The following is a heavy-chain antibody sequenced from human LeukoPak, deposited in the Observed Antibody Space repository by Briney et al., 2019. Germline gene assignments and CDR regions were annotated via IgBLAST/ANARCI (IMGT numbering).Heavy chain of an antibody. CDR3: ARGRVTRYCSSTSCLEYFQH. V-gene: IGHV4-34*01. Sequence: SETLSLTCAVYGGSFSGYYWSWIRQPPGKGLEWIGEINHSGSTNYNPSLKSRVTISVDTSKNQFSLKLSPVTAADTAVYYCARGRVTRYCSSTSCLEYFQHWGQGTLVTVSS. CDR2: INHSGST. D-gene: IGHD2-2*01. J-gene: IGHJ1*01. CDR1: GGSFSGYY.